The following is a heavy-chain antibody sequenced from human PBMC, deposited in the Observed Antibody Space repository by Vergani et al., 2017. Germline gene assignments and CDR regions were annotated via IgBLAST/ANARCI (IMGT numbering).Heavy chain of an antibody. CDR3: AKDDFQVEQQLFPGWFDP. V-gene: IGHV3-23*04. CDR2: ISGSGGST. J-gene: IGHJ5*02. D-gene: IGHD6-13*01. Sequence: EVQLVESGGGLVQPGRSLRLSCTASGFTFGDYAMSWVRQAPGKGLEWVSAISGSGGSTYYADSVKGRFTISRDNSKNTLYLQMNSLRAEDTAVYYCAKDDFQVEQQLFPGWFDPWGQGTLVTVSS. CDR1: GFTFGDYA.